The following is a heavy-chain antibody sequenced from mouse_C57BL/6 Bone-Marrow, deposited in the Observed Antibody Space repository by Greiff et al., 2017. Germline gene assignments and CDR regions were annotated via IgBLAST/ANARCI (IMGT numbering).Heavy chain of an antibody. CDR1: GYTFTSYG. J-gene: IGHJ2*01. V-gene: IGHV1-81*01. D-gene: IGHD2-1*01. CDR3: ALQGNIYYGNQGYLDY. Sequence: QVQLKQSGAELARPGASVKLSCKASGYTFTSYGISWVKQRTGQGLEWIGEIYPRSGNTYYNEKFKGKATLTADKSSSTAYMELRSLTSEDSAVXFCALQGNIYYGNQGYLDYWGQGTTLTVSS. CDR2: IYPRSGNT.